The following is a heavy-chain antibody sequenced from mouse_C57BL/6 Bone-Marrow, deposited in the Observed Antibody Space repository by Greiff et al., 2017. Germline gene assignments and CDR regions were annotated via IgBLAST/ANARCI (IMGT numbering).Heavy chain of an antibody. Sequence: VQLKQSGPELVKPGASVKIPCKASGYTFTDYNMDWVKQSHGKSLEWIGDLNPNNGSTIYKQKFKGKATLTVDKSSSTAYMELRSLTSEDTAVYYCARKYYSNYYAMDYWGQGTSVTVSS. J-gene: IGHJ4*01. V-gene: IGHV1-18*01. CDR2: LNPNNGST. CDR3: ARKYYSNYYAMDY. CDR1: GYTFTDYN. D-gene: IGHD2-5*01.